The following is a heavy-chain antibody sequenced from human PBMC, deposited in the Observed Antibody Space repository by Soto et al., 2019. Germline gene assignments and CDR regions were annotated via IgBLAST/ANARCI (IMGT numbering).Heavy chain of an antibody. CDR3: AKELVPAATPHDAFDI. J-gene: IGHJ3*02. CDR1: GFTFSSYA. Sequence: GGSLRLSCAASGFTFSSYAMSWVRQAPGKGLEWVSAISGSGGSTYYADSVKGRFTISRDNSKNTLYLQMNSLRAEDTAVYYCAKELVPAATPHDAFDIWGQGTMVTVSS. D-gene: IGHD2-2*01. CDR2: ISGSGGST. V-gene: IGHV3-23*01.